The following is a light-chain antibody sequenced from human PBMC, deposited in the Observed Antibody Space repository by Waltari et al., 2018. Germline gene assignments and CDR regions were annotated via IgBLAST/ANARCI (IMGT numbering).Light chain of an antibody. V-gene: IGLV2-8*01. CDR1: SRDVGAYDY. CDR3: SSYGGSDSYV. J-gene: IGLJ1*01. Sequence: QSALTQPPSASGSPGQSVTIPCTGTSRDVGAYDYVSWYQQYPGNAPRLLIYEVRKRPSGVPDRFSGSKSGNTASLTVSGLQAEDEADYYCSSYGGSDSYVFGSGTKVTV. CDR2: EVR.